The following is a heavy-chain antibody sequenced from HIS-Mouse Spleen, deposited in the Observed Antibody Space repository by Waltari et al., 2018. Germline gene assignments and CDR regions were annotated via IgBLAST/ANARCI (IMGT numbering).Heavy chain of an antibody. J-gene: IGHJ2*01. D-gene: IGHD6-13*01. Sequence: QLQLQESGPGLVKPSETLSLTCTVSGGSISSSSYYWGWIRQPPGKGMEWIGRIYYSGSTYYNPSLKGVVTISVDTSKNQCSLKLGSVTAADTAVYYCAREIPYSSSWYDWYFDLWGRGTLVTVSS. CDR2: IYYSGST. V-gene: IGHV4-39*07. CDR3: AREIPYSSSWYDWYFDL. CDR1: GGSISSSSYY.